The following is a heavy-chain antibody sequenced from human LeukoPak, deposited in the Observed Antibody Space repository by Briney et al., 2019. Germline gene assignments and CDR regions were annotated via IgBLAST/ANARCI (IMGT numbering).Heavy chain of an antibody. CDR2: IRYDGSNK. CDR1: GFTFSSYG. CDR3: AKNDLTYYDFWSGSLYFDY. D-gene: IGHD3-3*01. J-gene: IGHJ4*02. Sequence: GGSLRLSCAASGFTFSSYGMHWVRQAPGKGLEWVAFIRYDGSNKYYADSVKGRFTISRDNSKNTLYLQMNSLRAEDTAVYYCAKNDLTYYDFWSGSLYFDYWGQGTLVTVSS. V-gene: IGHV3-30*02.